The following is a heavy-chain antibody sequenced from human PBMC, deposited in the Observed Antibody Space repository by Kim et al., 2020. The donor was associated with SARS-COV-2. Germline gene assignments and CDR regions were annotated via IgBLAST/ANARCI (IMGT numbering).Heavy chain of an antibody. Sequence: RVTISVDTSKNQFSLKLSSVTAADTAVYYCARELVVWRGYSYGLGGYFDYWGQGTLVTVSS. D-gene: IGHD5-18*01. V-gene: IGHV4-59*01. J-gene: IGHJ4*02. CDR3: ARELVVWRGYSYGLGGYFDY.